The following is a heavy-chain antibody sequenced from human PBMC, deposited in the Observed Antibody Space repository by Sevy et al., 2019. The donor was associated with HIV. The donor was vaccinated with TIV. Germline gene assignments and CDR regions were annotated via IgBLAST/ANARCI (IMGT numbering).Heavy chain of an antibody. D-gene: IGHD6-25*01. V-gene: IGHV4-39*01. Sequence: SETLSLTCTVSGGSISSSSYYWGWIRQPPGKGLEWIGSIYYSGSTYYNPSLKSRVTISVDTSKNQFSLKLSSVTAADTAVYYCARQVYSSGWYFDYWGQGTLVTVSS. J-gene: IGHJ4*02. CDR3: ARQVYSSGWYFDY. CDR2: IYYSGST. CDR1: GGSISSSSYY.